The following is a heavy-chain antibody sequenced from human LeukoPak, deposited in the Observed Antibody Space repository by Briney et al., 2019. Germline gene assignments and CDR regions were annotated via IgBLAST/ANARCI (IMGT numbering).Heavy chain of an antibody. Sequence: SQILSLTCAISGDSVSSNSAAWNWIRQSPSRGLEWLGRTYYRSKWYNDYAVSVKSRITINPDTSKNQFSLQLNSVTPEDTAVYYCARARDGYSSSWYLFSAFDIWGQGTMATVSS. CDR3: ARARDGYSSSWYLFSAFDI. V-gene: IGHV6-1*01. CDR1: GDSVSSNSAA. J-gene: IGHJ3*02. CDR2: TYYRSKWYN. D-gene: IGHD6-13*01.